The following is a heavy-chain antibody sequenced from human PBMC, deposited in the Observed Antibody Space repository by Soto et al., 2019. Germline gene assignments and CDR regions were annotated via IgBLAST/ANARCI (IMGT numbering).Heavy chain of an antibody. Sequence: GYSFTSYWISWVRQMPGKGLEWMGRIDPSDSYTNYSPSFQGHVTISADKSISTAYLQWSSLKASDTAMYYCARQSDSSGYYYYYGMDVWGQGTTVTVSS. V-gene: IGHV5-10-1*01. D-gene: IGHD3-22*01. CDR1: GYSFTSYW. J-gene: IGHJ6*02. CDR3: ARQSDSSGYYYYYGMDV. CDR2: IDPSDSYT.